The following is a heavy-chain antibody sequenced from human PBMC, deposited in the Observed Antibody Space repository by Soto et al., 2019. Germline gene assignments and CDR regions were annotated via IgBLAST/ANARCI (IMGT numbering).Heavy chain of an antibody. V-gene: IGHV1-69*13. CDR1: GGTFSSYA. D-gene: IGHD1-7*01. CDR2: IIPIFGTA. Sequence: SVKVSCKASGGTFSSYAISWVRQAPGQGLEWMGGIIPIFGTANYAQKFQGRVTITADESTSTAYMELSSLRSEDTAVHYCARDRTGTTYFDYWGQGTLVTVSS. J-gene: IGHJ4*02. CDR3: ARDRTGTTYFDY.